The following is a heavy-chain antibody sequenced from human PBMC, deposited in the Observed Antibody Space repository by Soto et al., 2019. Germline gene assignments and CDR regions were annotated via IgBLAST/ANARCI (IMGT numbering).Heavy chain of an antibody. J-gene: IGHJ4*02. CDR2: IYYSGST. Sequence: SETLSLTCTVSGGSISSYYWSWIRQPPGKGLEWIGYIYYSGSTNYNPSLKSRVTISVDTSKNQFSLKVSSVTAADTAVYCCARAPRYSSNLIDYWGKGTLVTVP. CDR3: ARAPRYSSNLIDY. D-gene: IGHD6-13*01. CDR1: GGSISSYY. V-gene: IGHV4-59*01.